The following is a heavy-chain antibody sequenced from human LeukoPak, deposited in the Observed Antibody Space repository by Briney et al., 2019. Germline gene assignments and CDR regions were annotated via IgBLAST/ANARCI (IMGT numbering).Heavy chain of an antibody. Sequence: SETLSLTCAVYGGSFSGYYWSWIRQPPGKGLEWIGEINHSGSTNYNPSLKSRVTISVDTSKNQFSLKLSSVTAADTAVYYCARGRRVSGSGWYWATKNGYNWFDPWGQGTLVTVSS. CDR2: INHSGST. CDR3: ARGRRVSGSGWYWATKNGYNWFDP. D-gene: IGHD6-19*01. CDR1: GGSFSGYY. V-gene: IGHV4-34*01. J-gene: IGHJ5*02.